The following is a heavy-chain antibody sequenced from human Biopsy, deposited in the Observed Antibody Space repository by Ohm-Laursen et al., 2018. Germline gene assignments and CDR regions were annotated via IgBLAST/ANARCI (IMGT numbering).Heavy chain of an antibody. Sequence: ASVKVSCKASGYTFTGYHVRWVRQAPGQGLEWMGWINAKTGDTNYAQKFQGRVTMTRDTPISTAYVDLSSLRSDDTAVYYCTRGGYYYDSLAYYYWFDPWGQGTLVTVSS. D-gene: IGHD3-22*01. J-gene: IGHJ5*02. V-gene: IGHV1-2*02. CDR2: INAKTGDT. CDR3: TRGGYYYDSLAYYYWFDP. CDR1: GYTFTGYH.